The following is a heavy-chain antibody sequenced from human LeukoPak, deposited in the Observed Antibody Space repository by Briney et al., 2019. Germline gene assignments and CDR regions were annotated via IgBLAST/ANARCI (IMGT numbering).Heavy chain of an antibody. J-gene: IGHJ4*02. Sequence: SETLSLTCAVYGGSFSGYHWSWIRQPPGKGLEWIGEINHSGSTNYNPSLKSRVTISVDTSKNQFSLKLSSVTAADTAVYYCARRFSGRSQNFDYWGQGALVTVSS. V-gene: IGHV4-34*01. D-gene: IGHD1-26*01. CDR1: GGSFSGYH. CDR3: ARRFSGRSQNFDY. CDR2: INHSGST.